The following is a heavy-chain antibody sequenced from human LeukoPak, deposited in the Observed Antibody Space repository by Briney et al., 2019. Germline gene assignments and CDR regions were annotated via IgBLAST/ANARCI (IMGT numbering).Heavy chain of an antibody. CDR1: GGSISSSNW. CDR3: ARAPRALPSLDAFDI. D-gene: IGHD3-10*01. J-gene: IGHJ3*02. V-gene: IGHV4-4*02. Sequence: SGTLSLTCAVSGGSISSSNWWSWVRQPPGKGLEWIGEIYHSGSTNYSPSLKSRVTISVDKSKNQFSLKLSSVTAADTAVYYCARAPRALPSLDAFDIWGQGTMVTVSS. CDR2: IYHSGST.